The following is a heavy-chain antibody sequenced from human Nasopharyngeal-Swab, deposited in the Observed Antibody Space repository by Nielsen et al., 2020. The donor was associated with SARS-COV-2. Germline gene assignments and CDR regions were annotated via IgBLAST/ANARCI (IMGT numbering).Heavy chain of an antibody. CDR2: INPSGGST. J-gene: IGHJ4*02. Sequence: ASVKVSCKASGYTFTSYYMHWVQQAPGQGLEWMGIINPSGGSTSYAQKFQGRVTMTRDTSTSTVYMELSSLRSEDTAVYYCARDRYLIPSAAGKDYWGQGTLVTVSS. D-gene: IGHD6-13*01. CDR1: GYTFTSYY. V-gene: IGHV1-46*01. CDR3: ARDRYLIPSAAGKDY.